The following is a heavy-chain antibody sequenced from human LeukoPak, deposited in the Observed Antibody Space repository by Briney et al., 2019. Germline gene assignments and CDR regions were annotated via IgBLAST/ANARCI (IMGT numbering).Heavy chain of an antibody. CDR3: AKDGYYGSGSYFYYYYYGMDV. Sequence: GGSLRLSCAASGFTFSSYGMHWVRQAPGKGLEWVAFIRYDGSNKYYADSVKGRFTISRDNSKNTLYPQMNSLRAEDTAVYYCAKDGYYGSGSYFYYYYYGMDVWGQGTTVTVSS. D-gene: IGHD3-10*01. V-gene: IGHV3-30*02. CDR2: IRYDGSNK. J-gene: IGHJ6*02. CDR1: GFTFSSYG.